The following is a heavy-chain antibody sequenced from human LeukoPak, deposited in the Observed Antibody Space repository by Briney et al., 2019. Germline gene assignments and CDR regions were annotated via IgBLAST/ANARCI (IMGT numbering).Heavy chain of an antibody. CDR1: GFTFDDYA. CDR3: AKGSGSYYKGVDY. Sequence: GGSLRLSCAASGFTFDDYAMHWVRQAPGKGLEWVSGISSNSGSIGYADSVKGRFTISRDNAKNSLYLQMNSLRAEDTALYYCAKGSGSYYKGVDYWGQGTLVTVSS. J-gene: IGHJ4*02. CDR2: ISSNSGSI. V-gene: IGHV3-9*01. D-gene: IGHD3-10*01.